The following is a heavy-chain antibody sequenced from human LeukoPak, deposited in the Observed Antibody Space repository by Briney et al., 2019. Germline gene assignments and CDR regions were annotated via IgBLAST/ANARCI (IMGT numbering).Heavy chain of an antibody. CDR3: VRRAFGGVIAANWFDP. CDR2: IYDNGYT. CDR1: GGSMSTYY. J-gene: IGHJ5*02. D-gene: IGHD3-16*02. Sequence: KPSETLSLTCTVSGGSMSTYYWSWIRQPPGKGLEWIGYIYDNGYTHYNPSLKSRVSISLDTSKSQFSLNLSSVTAADTAVYYCVRRAFGGVIAANWFDPWGQGTLVTVSS. V-gene: IGHV4-59*08.